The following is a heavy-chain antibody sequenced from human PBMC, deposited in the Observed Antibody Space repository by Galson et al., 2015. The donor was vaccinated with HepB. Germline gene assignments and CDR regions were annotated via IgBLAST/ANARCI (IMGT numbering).Heavy chain of an antibody. CDR2: ISWNSGSI. J-gene: IGHJ6*02. CDR1: GFTFDDYA. Sequence: SLRLSCAASGFTFDDYAIHWVRQAPGKGLEWVSGISWNSGSIGYADSVKGRFTISRDYAKNSLYLQMNSLRAEDTALYYCAKDPSGKYYGMDVWGQGTTVTVSS. V-gene: IGHV3-9*01. CDR3: AKDPSGKYYGMDV.